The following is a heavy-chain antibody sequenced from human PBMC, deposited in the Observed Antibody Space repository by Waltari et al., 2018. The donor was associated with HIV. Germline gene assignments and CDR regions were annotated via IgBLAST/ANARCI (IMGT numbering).Heavy chain of an antibody. CDR2: ISAYNGNT. J-gene: IGHJ3*02. CDR3: ARDRGDIVVVVAARDNDAFDI. V-gene: IGHV1-18*01. CDR1: GYTFTSYG. D-gene: IGHD2-15*01. Sequence: AEVKKPGASVKVSCKASGYTFTSYGISWVRQAPGQGLEWMGWISAYNGNTNYAQKLQGRVTMTTDTSTSTAYMELRSLRSDDTAVYYCARDRGDIVVVVAARDNDAFDIWGQGTMVTVSS.